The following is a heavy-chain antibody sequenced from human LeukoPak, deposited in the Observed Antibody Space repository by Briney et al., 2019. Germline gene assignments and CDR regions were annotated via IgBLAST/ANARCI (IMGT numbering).Heavy chain of an antibody. V-gene: IGHV4-39*01. CDR2: TYYSGST. CDR1: GGSMTSSSYY. CDR3: ARPGNWFDP. J-gene: IGHJ5*02. Sequence: PSETLSLTCSVSGGSMTSSSYYWGWIRQPPGKGLEWIGSTYYSGSTYYNPSLKSRVTISVDTSKKQFSLKLSSVTAADTAVYYCARPGNWFDPWGQGTLVIVSS.